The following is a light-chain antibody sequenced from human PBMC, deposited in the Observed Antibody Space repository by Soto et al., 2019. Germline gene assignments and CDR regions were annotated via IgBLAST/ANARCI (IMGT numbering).Light chain of an antibody. CDR3: LQDYNYPRT. CDR2: AAS. Sequence: AIQMTQSPSSLSASVGDRVTITCRASQGIGNDLGWYQQKPGKARKFLIYAASSLYTGVPSRFSGSGSGTDFTLTISSLQPEDFATYYCLQDYNYPRTFGQGTKVEIK. V-gene: IGKV1-6*01. J-gene: IGKJ1*01. CDR1: QGIGND.